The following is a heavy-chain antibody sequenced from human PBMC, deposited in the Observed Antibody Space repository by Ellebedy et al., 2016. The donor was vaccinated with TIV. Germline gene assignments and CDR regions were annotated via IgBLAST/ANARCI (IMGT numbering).Heavy chain of an antibody. CDR3: ARGQGYIEFGGGVLVRGNWFDS. CDR1: GFTFSSYS. D-gene: IGHD3-16*02. CDR2: ISSSLNTI. Sequence: GESLKISXAASGFTFSSYSMNWVRQAPGKGLEWVSYISSSLNTIKYADSVKGRFTISRDNAKNSLYLQMNSLRVEDTAVYYCARGQGYIEFGGGVLVRGNWFDSWGQGTLVTVSS. V-gene: IGHV3-48*01. J-gene: IGHJ5*01.